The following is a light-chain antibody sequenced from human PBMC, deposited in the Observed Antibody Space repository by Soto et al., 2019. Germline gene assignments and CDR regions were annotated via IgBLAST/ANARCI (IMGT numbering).Light chain of an antibody. CDR1: SSDVGSYNL. CDR3: CSYAGSSTWVV. V-gene: IGLV2-23*01. CDR2: EGS. Sequence: ALTQPASVSGSPGQSITISCTGTSSDVGSYNLVSWYQQHPGKAPKLMIYEGSKRPSGVSNRFSGSKSGNTASLTISGLQAEDEADYYCCSYAGSSTWVVFGGGTKLTVL. J-gene: IGLJ2*01.